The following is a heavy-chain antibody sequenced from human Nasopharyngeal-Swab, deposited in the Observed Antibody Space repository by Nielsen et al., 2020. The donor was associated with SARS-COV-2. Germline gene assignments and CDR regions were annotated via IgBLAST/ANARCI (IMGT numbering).Heavy chain of an antibody. V-gene: IGHV3-7*01. D-gene: IGHD3-3*01. CDR2: IKQDGSEK. J-gene: IGHJ4*02. CDR3: ARNGTTYYDFWSGYYYYFDY. Sequence: WIRQPPGKGLEWVANIKQDGSEKYYVDSVKGRFTISRDNAKNSLYLQMNSLRAEDTAAYYCARNGTTYYDFWSGYYYYFDYWGQGTLVTVSS.